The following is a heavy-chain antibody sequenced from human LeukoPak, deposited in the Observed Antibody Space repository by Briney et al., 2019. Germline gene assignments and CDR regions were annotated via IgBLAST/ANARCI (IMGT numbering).Heavy chain of an antibody. J-gene: IGHJ4*02. V-gene: IGHV3-30*02. CDR3: AKGWDVDTAIDY. Sequence: GGSLRLSCAASVFTFNSYGMHWVRQAPGKGLEWVAFIQYAGSDKYYADSVKGRFTISRDNSKNTLYLQMNSLRAEDTAVYYCAKGWDVDTAIDYWGQGTLVTVSS. CDR1: VFTFNSYG. D-gene: IGHD5-18*01. CDR2: IQYAGSDK.